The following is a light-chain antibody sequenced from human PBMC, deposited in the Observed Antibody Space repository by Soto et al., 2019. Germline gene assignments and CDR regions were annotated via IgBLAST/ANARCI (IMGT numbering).Light chain of an antibody. V-gene: IGKV3-20*01. CDR1: QNVDSNY. CDR3: QQYNNWPPIT. Sequence: IVFAQSSGPPSLSPVERDTLSCRGRQNVDSNYLAWYQQKPGQAPRIIIFAASGRATGIPDRFSGSGSGTEFTLTISSLQSEDFAVYYCQQYNNWPPITFGQGTRLEIK. CDR2: AAS. J-gene: IGKJ5*01.